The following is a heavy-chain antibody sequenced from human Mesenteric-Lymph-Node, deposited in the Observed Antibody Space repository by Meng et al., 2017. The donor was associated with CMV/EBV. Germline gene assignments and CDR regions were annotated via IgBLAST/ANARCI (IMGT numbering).Heavy chain of an antibody. V-gene: IGHV3-21*06. Sequence: GGSLRLSCAVSGFTFSDSNMNWFRQAPGKGLEWDSSINSNSIFRHYADSVKGRFTISRDNAENSLYLQMSSLRDDDTAVYYCGRVWGGPDWGQGTLVTVSS. D-gene: IGHD3-16*01. CDR2: INSNSIFR. CDR1: GFTFSDSN. CDR3: GRVWGGPD. J-gene: IGHJ4*02.